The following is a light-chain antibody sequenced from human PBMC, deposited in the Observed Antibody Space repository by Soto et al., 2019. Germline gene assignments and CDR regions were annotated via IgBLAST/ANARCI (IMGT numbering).Light chain of an antibody. Sequence: QSVLTQPASVSGAPGQTITISCTGTSTDVGSYNLVSWYQQHPGKAPKLMMYEGSKRPSGVSNRFSGSKSGNMASLPITGLQAEDEADYYCCSYAGSSTFVVFGGGTKVTVL. J-gene: IGLJ2*01. CDR3: CSYAGSSTFVV. V-gene: IGLV2-23*01. CDR1: STDVGSYNL. CDR2: EGS.